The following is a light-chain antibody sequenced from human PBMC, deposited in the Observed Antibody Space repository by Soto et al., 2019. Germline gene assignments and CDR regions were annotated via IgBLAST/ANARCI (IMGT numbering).Light chain of an antibody. J-gene: IGKJ1*01. CDR1: QSVTSTY. V-gene: IGKV3-20*01. Sequence: EIVFTQSPRTLSLSPGETATLSCRAVQSVTSTYMAWYQQKPGQAPRLLIYGASSRATGIPDRFSGSGSGTDFTLTISRLEPEDFAVYYCQQYGSSPRTFGQGTKVDI. CDR3: QQYGSSPRT. CDR2: GAS.